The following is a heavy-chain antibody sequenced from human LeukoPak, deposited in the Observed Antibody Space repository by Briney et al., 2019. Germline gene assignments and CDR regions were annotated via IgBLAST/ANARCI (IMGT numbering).Heavy chain of an antibody. CDR2: IIPIFGTA. V-gene: IGHV1-69*05. Sequence: GASVKVSCKASGGTFSSYAISWVRQAPGQGLEWMGRIIPIFGTANYAQKFQGRVTITTDESTSTAYMELSSLRSEDTAVYYCARGSGDYVVLENAFDIWGQGTMVTVSS. J-gene: IGHJ3*02. CDR3: ARGSGDYVVLENAFDI. D-gene: IGHD4-17*01. CDR1: GGTFSSYA.